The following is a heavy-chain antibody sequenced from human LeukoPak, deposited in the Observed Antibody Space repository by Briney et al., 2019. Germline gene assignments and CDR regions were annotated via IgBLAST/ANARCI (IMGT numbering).Heavy chain of an antibody. V-gene: IGHV3-48*03. J-gene: IGHJ5*02. CDR3: ARLEGTVVTKDYGDNWFDP. D-gene: IGHD4-23*01. Sequence: GGSLRLSCAASGFMFSSYEMNWVRQAPGKGLEWVSYIRSRGGTIYYADSVKGRFTISRDNAKNSLYLQMNSLRAEDTAVYYCARLEGTVVTKDYGDNWFDPWGQGTLVTVSS. CDR1: GFMFSSYE. CDR2: IRSRGGTI.